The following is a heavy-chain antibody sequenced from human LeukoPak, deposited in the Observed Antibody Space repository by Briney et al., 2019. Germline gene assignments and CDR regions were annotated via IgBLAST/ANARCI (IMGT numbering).Heavy chain of an antibody. CDR3: ARDPGGWPDY. Sequence: SETLSLTCTVSSGSINTYYWTWIRQSPGKGLEWIGSVYYTGKTDYNPSFRSRVTISLDKSKSQFSLKLISVTAADTAVYYCARDPGGWPDYWGQGTLVTVSS. CDR2: VYYTGKT. J-gene: IGHJ4*02. D-gene: IGHD2-15*01. V-gene: IGHV4-59*01. CDR1: SGSINTYY.